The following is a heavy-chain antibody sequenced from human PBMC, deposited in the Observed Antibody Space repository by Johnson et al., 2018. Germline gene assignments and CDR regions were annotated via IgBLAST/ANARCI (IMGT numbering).Heavy chain of an antibody. J-gene: IGHJ3*02. D-gene: IGHD1-14*01. CDR3: AKELAQAGRGAFEM. CDR1: GFTFSTYA. Sequence: QVQLVQPGGGVVQHGRSMRLPCAASGFTFSTYALHWVRQAPGKGLEWVAYLTQDGNSQHYAASVKGRFTTSRDNSQNMVYLQMNSLSAEDTAVYSCAKELAQAGRGAFEMWGQGTMVTVSS. V-gene: IGHV3-30-3*01. CDR2: LTQDGNSQ.